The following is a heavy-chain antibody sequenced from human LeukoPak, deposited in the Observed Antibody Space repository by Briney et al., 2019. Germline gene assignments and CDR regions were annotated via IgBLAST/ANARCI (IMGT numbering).Heavy chain of an antibody. D-gene: IGHD2-15*01. Sequence: PSETLSLTCTVCGDSVSGHYWSWIRQAPGKGLECIGYIQVNGDTNYNPSLKDRGTLSLDTSKNQFSLRLRTVTAADTAVYYCARTARYFDSWGPGTLVTVSS. J-gene: IGHJ4*02. V-gene: IGHV4-4*09. CDR2: IQVNGDT. CDR1: GDSVSGHY. CDR3: ARTARYFDS.